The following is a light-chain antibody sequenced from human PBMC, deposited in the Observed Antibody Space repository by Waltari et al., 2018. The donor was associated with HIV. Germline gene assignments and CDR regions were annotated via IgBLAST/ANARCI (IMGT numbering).Light chain of an antibody. CDR2: AAS. V-gene: IGKV1-27*01. CDR1: QDISNF. J-gene: IGKJ4*01. Sequence: DIQMTLSTSSLSASVGDRVTITCRASQDISNFLAWFQQKPGKVPKLLIYAASTLQSGVPSRFSGSGSGTDFTLTISSLQPEDVATYYCQKYNSAPRTFGGGTKVEI. CDR3: QKYNSAPRT.